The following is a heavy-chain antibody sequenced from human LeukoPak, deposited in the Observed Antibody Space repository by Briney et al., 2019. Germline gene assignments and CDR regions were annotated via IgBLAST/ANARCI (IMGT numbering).Heavy chain of an antibody. Sequence: SSEPLSLTCTVSGGSISSYYWSWLRQPAGKGLEWIGRIYTSGSTNYNPSLNSRVTISVDTSKNQFSLKLSSVTAADTAVYYCARVTYSSSSMSLDAFDIWGQGTLVTVSS. CDR1: GGSISSYY. V-gene: IGHV4-4*07. J-gene: IGHJ3*02. D-gene: IGHD6-6*01. CDR3: ARVTYSSSSMSLDAFDI. CDR2: IYTSGST.